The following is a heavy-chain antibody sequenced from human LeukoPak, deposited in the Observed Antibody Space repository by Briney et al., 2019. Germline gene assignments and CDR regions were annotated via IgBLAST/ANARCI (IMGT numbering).Heavy chain of an antibody. CDR3: ARDGGGTGRPFDF. CDR1: GGSISIYY. V-gene: IGHV4-4*07. J-gene: IGHJ4*02. CDR2: IYNTGST. D-gene: IGHD1-26*01. Sequence: SETLSLTCTVSGGSISIYYWNWIWQPAGKGLDWIGRIYNTGSTNYNPSLKSRVTMSVDTSNNRLSLNLSPVTAADTAVYYCARDGGGTGRPFDFWGQGTLVTVSS.